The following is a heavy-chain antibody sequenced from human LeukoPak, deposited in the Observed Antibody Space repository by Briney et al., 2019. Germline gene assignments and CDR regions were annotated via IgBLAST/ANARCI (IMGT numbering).Heavy chain of an antibody. Sequence: GGSLRLSCAASGFTFSSYAMHWVRQAPGKGLEWVAVISYDGSNKYYADSVKGRFTISRDNSKNTLYLQMNSLRAEDTAVYYCARDWPYDFWSGIFDYWGQGTLVTVSS. D-gene: IGHD3-3*01. J-gene: IGHJ4*02. CDR1: GFTFSSYA. V-gene: IGHV3-30-3*01. CDR2: ISYDGSNK. CDR3: ARDWPYDFWSGIFDY.